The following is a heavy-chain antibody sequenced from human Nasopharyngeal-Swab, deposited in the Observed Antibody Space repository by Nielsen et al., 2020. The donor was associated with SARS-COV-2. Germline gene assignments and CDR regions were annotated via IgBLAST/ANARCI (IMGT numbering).Heavy chain of an antibody. CDR1: GFTFGSYG. Sequence: GGSLRLSCAASGFTFGSYGMHWVRQAPGKGLEWVAVISYDGSNKYYADSVKGRFTISRDNSKNTLYLQMNSLRAEDTAVYYCARNTYYDFWSGYHYGMDVWGQGTTVTVSS. J-gene: IGHJ6*02. D-gene: IGHD3-3*01. V-gene: IGHV3-30*03. CDR3: ARNTYYDFWSGYHYGMDV. CDR2: ISYDGSNK.